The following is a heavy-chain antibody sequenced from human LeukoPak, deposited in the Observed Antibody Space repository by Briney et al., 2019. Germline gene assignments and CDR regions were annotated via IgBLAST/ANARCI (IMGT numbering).Heavy chain of an antibody. CDR2: IYHSGST. Sequence: SETLSLTCAVSGGSISSSNWWSWVRQPPGKGLEWIGEIYHSGSTNYNPSLKSRVTISVDKSKNQFSLKLSSVTAADTAVYYCARDGSGIAAAESLDYWGQGTLVTVSS. J-gene: IGHJ4*02. CDR3: ARDGSGIAAAESLDY. D-gene: IGHD6-13*01. V-gene: IGHV4-4*02. CDR1: GGSISSSNW.